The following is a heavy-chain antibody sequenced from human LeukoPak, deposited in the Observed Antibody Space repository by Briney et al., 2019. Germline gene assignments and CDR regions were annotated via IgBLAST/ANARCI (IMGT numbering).Heavy chain of an antibody. CDR2: ISSSSSYT. CDR1: GFTFSDYY. V-gene: IGHV3-11*06. D-gene: IGHD1-26*01. Sequence: GGSLRLSCAASGFTFSDYYMSWIRQAPGKGLEWVSYISSSSSYTSYADSVKGRFTISRDNAKNTLYLQMNSLRAEDTAVYYCASRSNRVSAFDIWGQGTMVTVSS. J-gene: IGHJ3*02. CDR3: ASRSNRVSAFDI.